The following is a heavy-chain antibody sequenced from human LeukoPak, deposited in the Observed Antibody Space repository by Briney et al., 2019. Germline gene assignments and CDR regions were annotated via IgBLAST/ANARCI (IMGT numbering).Heavy chain of an antibody. CDR3: ARDGRITMVRGVLDY. Sequence: SETPSLTCTVSGGSISSYYWSWIRHPAGKGLEWIGRIYTSGSTNYNPSLKSRVTMSVDTSKNQFSLKLSSVTAADTAVYYCARDGRITMVRGVLDYWGQGTLVTVSS. D-gene: IGHD3-10*01. J-gene: IGHJ4*02. V-gene: IGHV4-4*07. CDR2: IYTSGST. CDR1: GGSISSYY.